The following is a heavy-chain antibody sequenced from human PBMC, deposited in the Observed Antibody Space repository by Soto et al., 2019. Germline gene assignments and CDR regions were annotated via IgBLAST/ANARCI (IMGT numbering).Heavy chain of an antibody. CDR3: ASDFDD. J-gene: IGHJ4*02. CDR2: ISGSGRTT. V-gene: IGHV3-48*03. CDR1: GLSFSSYS. Sequence: PXGSLRLSFGASGLSFSSYSLNWVRQAPGKGLEWVSYISGSGRTTYYADSVKGRFTISRDNAKNSMYLQMNSLRAEDTAVYYCASDFDDWGQGTLVTVSS.